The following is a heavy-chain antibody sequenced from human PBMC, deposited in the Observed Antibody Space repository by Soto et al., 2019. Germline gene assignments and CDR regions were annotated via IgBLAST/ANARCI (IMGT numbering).Heavy chain of an antibody. CDR1: GGSFSGYY. CDR3: ARGHNWNYAAGY. Sequence: SENLSLTCAVYGGSFSGYYWSWIRQPPGKGLEWIGEINHSGSTNYNPSLKSRVTISVDTSKNQFSLKLSSVTAADTAVYYCARGHNWNYAAGYWGQGSQVTVSS. J-gene: IGHJ4*02. V-gene: IGHV4-34*01. CDR2: INHSGST. D-gene: IGHD1-7*01.